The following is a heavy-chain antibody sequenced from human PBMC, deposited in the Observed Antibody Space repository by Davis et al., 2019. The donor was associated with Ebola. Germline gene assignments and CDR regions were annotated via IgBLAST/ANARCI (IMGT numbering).Heavy chain of an antibody. V-gene: IGHV3-43*02. CDR3: AKEGSASRPDYYFYTGMDV. CDR2: ISENGART. D-gene: IGHD3-10*01. J-gene: IGHJ6*02. CDR1: GFSFDDYA. Sequence: PGGSLRLSCAAAGFSFDDYAMYWVRQVQGKGLEWVSLISENGARTFYTDSVKGRFTISRDNSKGSMYLQMNSLRIEDTAIYYCAKEGSASRPDYYFYTGMDVWGQGTTVTVSS.